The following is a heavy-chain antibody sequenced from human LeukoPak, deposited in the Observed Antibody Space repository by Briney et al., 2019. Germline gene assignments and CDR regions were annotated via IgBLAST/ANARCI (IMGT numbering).Heavy chain of an antibody. V-gene: IGHV4-4*07. CDR1: GGSISSYY. CDR3: ARGLPSYYDFWSGSQRGTSFDY. J-gene: IGHJ4*02. CDR2: IYTSGST. Sequence: SKTLSLTCTVSGGSISSYYWSWIRQPAGKGLEWIGRIYTSGSTNYNPSLRSRVTMSVDTSKNQFSLKLSSVTAADTAVYYCARGLPSYYDFWSGSQRGTSFDYWGQGTLVTVSS. D-gene: IGHD3-3*01.